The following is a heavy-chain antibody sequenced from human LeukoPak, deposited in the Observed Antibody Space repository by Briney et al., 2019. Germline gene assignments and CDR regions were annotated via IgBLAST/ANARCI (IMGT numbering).Heavy chain of an antibody. CDR1: GGTFSSYA. CDR3: ASLLGLGRGDYDY. V-gene: IGHV1-69*05. Sequence: GASVKVSCKASGGTFSSYAISWVRQAPGQGLEWMGGIIPIFGTANYAQKFQGRVTITTDESTSTAYMELSSLRSEDTAVYYCASLLGLGRGDYDYWGQGTLVTVSS. D-gene: IGHD3-16*01. J-gene: IGHJ4*02. CDR2: IIPIFGTA.